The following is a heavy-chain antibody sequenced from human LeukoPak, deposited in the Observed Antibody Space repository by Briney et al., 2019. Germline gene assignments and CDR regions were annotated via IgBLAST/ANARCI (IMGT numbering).Heavy chain of an antibody. Sequence: PSETLSLTCTVSGGCICSSSYYWDWIRQPPGKGLEWIGSIYYSGSTYYNPSLKSRVSISVDTSKNQFSLRLSSVTAADTAVYYCARHPGRWYYDSSGYYYDYWGQGTLVTVSS. D-gene: IGHD3-22*01. CDR2: IYYSGST. CDR1: GGCICSSSYY. V-gene: IGHV4-39*01. J-gene: IGHJ4*02. CDR3: ARHPGRWYYDSSGYYYDY.